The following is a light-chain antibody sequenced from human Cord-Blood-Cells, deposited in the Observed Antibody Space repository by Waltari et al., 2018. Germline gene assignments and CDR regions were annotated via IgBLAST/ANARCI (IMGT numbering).Light chain of an antibody. CDR2: AAS. CDR3: QQYYSYPIT. Sequence: AIRITQSPSSLSASTGERVTITCRASKGISSYLAWYQQKPGKAPKLLIYAASTLQSGVPSRFSGSGSGTDFTLTISCLQSEDFATYYCQQYYSYPITFGQGTRLEIK. V-gene: IGKV1-8*01. J-gene: IGKJ5*01. CDR1: KGISSY.